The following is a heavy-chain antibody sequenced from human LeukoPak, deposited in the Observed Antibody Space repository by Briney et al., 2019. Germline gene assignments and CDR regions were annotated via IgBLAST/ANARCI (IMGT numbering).Heavy chain of an antibody. CDR2: ISYEGSNK. J-gene: IGHJ4*02. Sequence: GGSLRLSCAASGFTFSSYAMHGVRRAPGKGLEWVAVISYEGSNKYYANSVKGRFTISRDNSKNTLYLQMNSLRAEDTAVYYCARGQWLAPDYWGQGTLVTVSS. CDR3: ARGQWLAPDY. D-gene: IGHD6-19*01. CDR1: GFTFSSYA. V-gene: IGHV3-30-3*01.